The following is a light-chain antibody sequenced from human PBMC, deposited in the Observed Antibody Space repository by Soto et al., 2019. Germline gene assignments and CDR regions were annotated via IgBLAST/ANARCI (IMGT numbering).Light chain of an antibody. CDR1: QDIRDD. CDR3: QQDYTFPLT. J-gene: IGKJ4*01. Sequence: AIQMTQSPYSLSASVGDRVTITCRASQDIRDDLVWYQQKPGTAPKVLIYAASSLQSGVPSRFSGSGSGTDFTLTISSLQPEDFATYYCQQDYTFPLTFGGGTKVDIK. CDR2: AAS. V-gene: IGKV1-6*01.